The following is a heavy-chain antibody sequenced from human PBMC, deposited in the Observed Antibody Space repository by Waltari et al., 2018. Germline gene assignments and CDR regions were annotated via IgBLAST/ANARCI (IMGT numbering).Heavy chain of an antibody. V-gene: IGHV3-23*01. Sequence: FSSDVMHWVRQAPGKGLEWVSSISDAGGRIYYADSVKGRFTISRDNSKNTLFLQMNSLRADDTAVYYCGRAAGIDFWGQGTLVTVSS. CDR1: FSSDV. CDR2: ISDAGGRI. CDR3: GRAAGIDF. J-gene: IGHJ4*02.